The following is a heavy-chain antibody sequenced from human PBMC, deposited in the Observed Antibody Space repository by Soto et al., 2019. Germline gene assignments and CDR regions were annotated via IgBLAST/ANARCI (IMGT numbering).Heavy chain of an antibody. Sequence: SETLSLTCTVSGGSISSGGYYWSWIRQHPGKGLEWIGYIYYSGSTYYNPSLKSRVTISVDTSKNQFSLKLSSVTAADTAVYYCAREGVPAAMSWFDPWGQGTLVTVSS. D-gene: IGHD2-2*01. CDR1: GGSISSGGYY. CDR2: IYYSGST. J-gene: IGHJ5*02. CDR3: AREGVPAAMSWFDP. V-gene: IGHV4-31*03.